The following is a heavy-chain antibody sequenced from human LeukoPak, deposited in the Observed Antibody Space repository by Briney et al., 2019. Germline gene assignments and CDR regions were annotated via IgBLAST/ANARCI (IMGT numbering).Heavy chain of an antibody. V-gene: IGHV3-21*04. Sequence: GGSLRLSCAASGFTFSSYSMNWVRQAPGKGLEWVSSINSGGDDTDYADSVKGRFTISRDNSKNTLYLQLNSLRLNDTAIFYCAKHRRSSLVTTYFDAWGQGILVAVSS. D-gene: IGHD2-21*02. J-gene: IGHJ4*02. CDR1: GFTFSSYS. CDR3: AKHRRSSLVTTYFDA. CDR2: INSGGDDT.